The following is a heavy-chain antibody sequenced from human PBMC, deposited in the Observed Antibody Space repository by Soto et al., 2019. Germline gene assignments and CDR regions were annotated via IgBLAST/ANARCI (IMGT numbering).Heavy chain of an antibody. V-gene: IGHV3-30*01. CDR2: ISTDGRDK. D-gene: IGHD6-13*01. CDR3: AKDHDLAAAGYYFDY. J-gene: IGHJ4*02. CDR1: RFTFNTYA. Sequence: PGGSLRLSCAASRFTFNTYAMHWVRQAPGKGLEWVAVISTDGRDKYHADSVKGRFTISRDNSKNTLFLQMNSLRPEDTAVYFCAKDHDLAAAGYYFDYWGQGTLVTVSS.